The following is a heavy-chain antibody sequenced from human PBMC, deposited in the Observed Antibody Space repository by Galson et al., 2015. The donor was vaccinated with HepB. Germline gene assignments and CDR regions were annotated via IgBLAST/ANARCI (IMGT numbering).Heavy chain of an antibody. D-gene: IGHD1-1*01. Sequence: SVKVSCKVSGYTLTELSMHWARQAPGKGLEWMGGFDPEDGETIYAQKFQGRVTMTEDTSTDTAYMELSSLRSEDTAVYYCAELTTSTTGTTGDWFDPWGQGTLVTVSS. CDR1: GYTLTELS. V-gene: IGHV1-24*01. J-gene: IGHJ5*02. CDR2: FDPEDGET. CDR3: AELTTSTTGTTGDWFDP.